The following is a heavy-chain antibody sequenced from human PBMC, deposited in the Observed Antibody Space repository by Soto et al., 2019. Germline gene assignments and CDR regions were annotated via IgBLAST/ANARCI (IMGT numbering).Heavy chain of an antibody. J-gene: IGHJ4*02. V-gene: IGHV3-74*01. D-gene: IGHD6-19*01. CDR1: GFTFSSYW. CDR3: AVAVAGPTPIGY. CDR2: INSDGSST. Sequence: GGSLRLSCAASGFTFSSYWMHWVRQAPGKGLVWVSRINSDGSSTSYADSVKGRFTISRDNAKNTLYLQMNSLRAEDTAVYYCAVAVAGPTPIGYWGQGTLVTVSS.